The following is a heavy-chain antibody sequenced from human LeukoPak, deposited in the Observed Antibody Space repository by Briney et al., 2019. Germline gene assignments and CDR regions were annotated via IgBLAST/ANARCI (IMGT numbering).Heavy chain of an antibody. CDR2: ISAYNGNT. J-gene: IGHJ5*02. Sequence: ASVKVSCKASGYTFNSYGISWVRQAPGQGLEWMGWISAYNGNTNYAQKLQGRVTMTTDTSTSTAYMELRSLRSDDTAVYYCARVVSNDFWSGYYTGFWFDPWGQGTLVTVSS. CDR1: GYTFNSYG. V-gene: IGHV1-18*01. CDR3: ARVVSNDFWSGYYTGFWFDP. D-gene: IGHD3-3*01.